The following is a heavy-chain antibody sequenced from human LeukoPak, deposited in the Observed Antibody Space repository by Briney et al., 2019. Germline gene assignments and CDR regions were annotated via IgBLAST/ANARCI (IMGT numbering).Heavy chain of an antibody. Sequence: SETLSLTCTVFGDSMNDYYWSWIRQPPGKGLEWIGYISYTGNINYNPSLKSRVTISVDTSKNHFSLELSSVTAADTAVYYCARVIRKYKYFDYWGREPWSPSP. CDR3: ARVIRKYKYFDY. V-gene: IGHV4-59*01. CDR2: ISYTGNI. D-gene: IGHD1-1*01. CDR1: GDSMNDYY. J-gene: IGHJ4*02.